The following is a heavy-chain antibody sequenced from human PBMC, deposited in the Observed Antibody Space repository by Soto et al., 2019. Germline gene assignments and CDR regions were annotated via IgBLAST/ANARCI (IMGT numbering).Heavy chain of an antibody. D-gene: IGHD6-6*01. Sequence: GASVKVSCKASGYTFTSYGISWVRQAPGQGLEGMGWISAYNGNTNYVQKLQGRVTMTTDTSTSTAYMELRSLRSYDTAVYFCARSSLQDIAFVILRQGTMVSV. V-gene: IGHV1-18*01. J-gene: IGHJ3*02. CDR1: GYTFTSYG. CDR3: ARSSLQDIAFVI. CDR2: ISAYNGNT.